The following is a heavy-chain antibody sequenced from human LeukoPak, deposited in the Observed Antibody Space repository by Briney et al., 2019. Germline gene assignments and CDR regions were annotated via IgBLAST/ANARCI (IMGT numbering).Heavy chain of an antibody. V-gene: IGHV1-69*01. CDR3: ARDETGTYNWFDP. CDR2: IIPIFGTA. D-gene: IGHD1-1*01. J-gene: IGHJ5*02. CDR1: GGTFSSYA. Sequence: SVKVSCKASGGTFSSYAISWVRQAPGQGLEWMGGIIPIFGTANYAQKSQGRVTITADESTSTAYMELSSLRSEDTAVYYCARDETGTYNWFDPWGQGTLVTVSS.